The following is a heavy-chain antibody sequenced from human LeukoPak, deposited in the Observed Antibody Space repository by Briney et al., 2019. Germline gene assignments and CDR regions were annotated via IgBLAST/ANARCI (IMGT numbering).Heavy chain of an antibody. V-gene: IGHV3-73*01. CDR3: TRQRPQTGTFDY. Sequence: GGSLRLSCAASGFTFSTYWMSWVRQASGKGLEWVGRVRDRANSYATGYAASVEGRFTISRDDSENTAYLQMNSLIIEDTAVYYCTRQRPQTGTFDYWGQGVLVTVSS. D-gene: IGHD3-9*01. J-gene: IGHJ4*02. CDR2: VRDRANSYAT. CDR1: GFTFSTYW.